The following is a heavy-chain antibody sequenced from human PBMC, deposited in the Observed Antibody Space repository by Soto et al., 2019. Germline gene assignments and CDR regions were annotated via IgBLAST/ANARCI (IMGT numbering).Heavy chain of an antibody. CDR2: IIPIFGTA. Sequence: SVKVSCKASGGTFSSYAISWVRQAPGQGLEWMGGIIPIFGTANYAQKFQGRVTITADESTSTAYMELSSLRSEDTAVYYCARAGTAAGYYYYGMDVWGQGTTVTVSS. V-gene: IGHV1-69*13. D-gene: IGHD6-25*01. CDR3: ARAGTAAGYYYYGMDV. CDR1: GGTFSSYA. J-gene: IGHJ6*02.